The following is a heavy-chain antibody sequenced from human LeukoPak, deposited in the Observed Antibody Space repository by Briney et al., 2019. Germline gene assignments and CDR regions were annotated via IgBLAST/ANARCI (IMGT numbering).Heavy chain of an antibody. CDR3: VKHSAPVLAAARFDY. Sequence: GGSLRLSCAASGFTFSSYSMNWVRQAPGKGLEWVSHINWNGGSTGYADSVKGRFTISRDNAKNSLYLQMNSLRAEDTALYYCVKHSAPVLAAARFDYWGQGNLVTVSS. CDR1: GFTFSSYS. D-gene: IGHD2-2*01. J-gene: IGHJ4*01. CDR2: INWNGGST. V-gene: IGHV3-20*04.